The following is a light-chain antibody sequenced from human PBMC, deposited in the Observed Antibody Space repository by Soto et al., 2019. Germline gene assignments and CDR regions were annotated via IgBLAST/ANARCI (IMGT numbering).Light chain of an antibody. CDR1: QSVSDW. V-gene: IGKV1-5*03. J-gene: IGKJ2*01. CDR2: KAS. Sequence: DIQMTQSPSTLSASVGDRVTLTCRASQSVSDWLAWYQQKPGKAPKLLIYKASNLESGAPSGFSGSGSGTEFTLTISSLQPDDSATYYCQQYNTFPPYTFGQGTKLEI. CDR3: QQYNTFPPYT.